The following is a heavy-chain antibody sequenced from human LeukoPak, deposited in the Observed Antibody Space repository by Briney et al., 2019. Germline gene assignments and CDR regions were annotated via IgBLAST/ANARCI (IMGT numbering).Heavy chain of an antibody. CDR1: SGSISSDGYY. Sequence: SQTLSLTCTVSSGSISSDGYYWTWIRQHPGKGLEWIGYIYYSGSTYYDPSLESRVTVSLDKSKNQLSLNLTSVTAADTAVYYCSRENGAFSPFDYWGQGTLVTVSS. D-gene: IGHD2-8*01. CDR3: SRENGAFSPFDY. J-gene: IGHJ4*02. CDR2: IYYSGST. V-gene: IGHV4-31*03.